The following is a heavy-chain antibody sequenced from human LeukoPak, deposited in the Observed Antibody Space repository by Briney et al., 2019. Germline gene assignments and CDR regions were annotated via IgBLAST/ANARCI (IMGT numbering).Heavy chain of an antibody. CDR3: AALSGSFYMFYYGMDV. J-gene: IGHJ6*04. V-gene: IGHV4-59*01. CDR2: IYYSGST. Sequence: SETLSLTCTVSGGSISSYYWSWIRQPPGKGLEWIGYIYYSGSTNYNPSLKSRVTISVDTSKNQFSLKLSSVTAADTAVYYCAALSGSFYMFYYGMDVWGKGTTVTVSS. CDR1: GGSISSYY. D-gene: IGHD3-10*01.